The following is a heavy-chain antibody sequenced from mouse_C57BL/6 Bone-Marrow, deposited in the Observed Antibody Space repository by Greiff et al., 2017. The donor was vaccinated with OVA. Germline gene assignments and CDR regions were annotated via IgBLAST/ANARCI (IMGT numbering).Heavy chain of an antibody. J-gene: IGHJ4*01. CDR3: ARATAPGPHAMDY. CDR1: GYTFTSYW. D-gene: IGHD3-1*01. CDR2: INPSNGGT. V-gene: IGHV1-53*01. Sequence: QVQLQQSGPELVKPGASVKLSCKASGYTFTSYWMHWVKQRPGQGLEWIGSINPSNGGTNYNEQFKSKATLTVDKSSSTAYMQLSRLTSEDSAVYYCARATAPGPHAMDYWGQGTSVTVSS.